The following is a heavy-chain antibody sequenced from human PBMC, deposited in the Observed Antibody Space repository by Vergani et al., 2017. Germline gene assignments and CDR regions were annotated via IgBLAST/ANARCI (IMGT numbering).Heavy chain of an antibody. V-gene: IGHV3-15*01. J-gene: IGHJ4*02. CDR3: TTAIAAAASYFDY. D-gene: IGHD6-13*01. Sequence: EVQLVESGGGLVKPGGSLRLSCAASGFTFSNAWMSWVRQAPGKGLEWVGRIKSKTDGGTTDYAAPVKGRFTISRDDSKNTLYLQMNSLKTEDTDVYYCTTAIAAAASYFDYWGQGTLVTVSS. CDR2: IKSKTDGGTT. CDR1: GFTFSNAW.